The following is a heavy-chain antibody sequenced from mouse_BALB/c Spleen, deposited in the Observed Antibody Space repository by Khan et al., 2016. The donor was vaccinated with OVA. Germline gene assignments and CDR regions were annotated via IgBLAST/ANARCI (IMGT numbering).Heavy chain of an antibody. V-gene: IGHV14-3*02. CDR3: GRRSYDARNVDV. J-gene: IGHJ1*01. CDR2: ITPANGNT. Sequence: VQLQQSGAELVKPGASVKLSCTASGFNIKDTYIHWVKRRPEQGLEWIGRITPANGNTEYDPKFQGKATMRADTSSNTAYLQLSSLTSGDTADYYCGRRSYDARNVDVWGAGTTGTVTT. D-gene: IGHD2-10*02. CDR1: GFNIKDTY.